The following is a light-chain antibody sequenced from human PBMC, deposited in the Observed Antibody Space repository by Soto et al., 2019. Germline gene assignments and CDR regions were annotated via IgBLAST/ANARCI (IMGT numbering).Light chain of an antibody. Sequence: QSVLTQPASVSGSPGQSITISCTGTSSDVGNYILVSWYQQHPGKAPKLMIYEVTKRPSGVSDRFSGSKSGNTASLTISGLQAEDEADYYCCSYAGGSTGVFGGGTKLTVL. CDR2: EVT. J-gene: IGLJ3*02. CDR3: CSYAGGSTGV. CDR1: SSDVGNYIL. V-gene: IGLV2-23*02.